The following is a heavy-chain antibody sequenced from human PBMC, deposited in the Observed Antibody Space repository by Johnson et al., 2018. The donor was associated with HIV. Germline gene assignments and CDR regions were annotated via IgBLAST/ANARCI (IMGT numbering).Heavy chain of an antibody. D-gene: IGHD6-6*01. CDR2: IQYDGNNK. CDR1: GFTFRSYG. J-gene: IGHJ3*02. Sequence: HVQLVESGGGVVQPGRSLRLSCAVSGFTFRSYGVHWVRQAPGKGLEWVAFIQYDGNNKYYADSVRGRFTISRDNSRNTVSLQMIILRPKDTAMYYCASGVTARAPLLIWGQGTMVTVSS. V-gene: IGHV3-30*02. CDR3: ASGVTARAPLLI.